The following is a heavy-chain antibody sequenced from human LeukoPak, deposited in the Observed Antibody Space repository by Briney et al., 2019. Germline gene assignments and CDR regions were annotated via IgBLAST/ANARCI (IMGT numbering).Heavy chain of an antibody. CDR1: GGSISSSSYY. V-gene: IGHV4-39*07. CDR2: IYYSGST. J-gene: IGHJ5*02. CDR3: ARVSGYSYGVYWFDP. D-gene: IGHD5-18*01. Sequence: PSETLSLTCTVSGGSISSSSYYWGWIRQPPGKGLEWIGSIYYSGSTYYNPSLKSRVTISVDTSKNQFSLKLSSVTAADTAVYYCARVSGYSYGVYWFDPWGQGTLVTVSS.